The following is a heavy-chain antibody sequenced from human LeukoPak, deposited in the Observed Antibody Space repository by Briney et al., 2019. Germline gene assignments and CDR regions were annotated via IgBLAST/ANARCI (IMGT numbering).Heavy chain of an antibody. Sequence: SVKVSCKASGGTFSSYAISWVRQAPGQGLEWMGGIIPIFGTANYAQKFQGRVTITTDESTSTAYMELSSLRSEDTAVYYRARRGIGSPSAFDYWGQGTLVTVSS. J-gene: IGHJ4*02. CDR1: GGTFSSYA. CDR3: ARRGIGSPSAFDY. V-gene: IGHV1-69*05. D-gene: IGHD6-13*01. CDR2: IIPIFGTA.